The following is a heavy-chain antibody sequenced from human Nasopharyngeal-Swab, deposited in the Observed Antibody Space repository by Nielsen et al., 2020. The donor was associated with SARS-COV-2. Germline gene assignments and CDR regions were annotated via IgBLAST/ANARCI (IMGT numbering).Heavy chain of an antibody. Sequence: GSLKISCATSGYRFTDYWIAWVRQAPGKGLECMGTIFPGDSDTRYSPSFEGRVTISVDQSITPAYLHWTSLKASDTAKYYCAIGAAVGTLFHGMDVWGQGTMVTVSS. J-gene: IGHJ6*02. CDR2: IFPGDSDT. CDR1: GYRFTDYW. D-gene: IGHD1-26*01. CDR3: AIGAAVGTLFHGMDV. V-gene: IGHV5-51*01.